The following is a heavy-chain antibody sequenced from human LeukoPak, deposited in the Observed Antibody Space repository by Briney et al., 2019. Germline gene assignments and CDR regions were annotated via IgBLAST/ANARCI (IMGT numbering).Heavy chain of an antibody. Sequence: GRSLRLSCAASGFTFSSYAMHWVRQAPGKGLEWVAVISYDGSNKYYADSVKGRFNISRDNSKNTLYLQMNSLRAEDTAVYYCARDTLYGNYFDYWGQGTLVTVSS. CDR2: ISYDGSNK. V-gene: IGHV3-30-3*01. CDR1: GFTFSSYA. J-gene: IGHJ4*02. CDR3: ARDTLYGNYFDY. D-gene: IGHD3-10*01.